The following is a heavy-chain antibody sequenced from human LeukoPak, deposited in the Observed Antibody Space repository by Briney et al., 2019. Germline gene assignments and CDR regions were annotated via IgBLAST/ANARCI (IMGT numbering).Heavy chain of an antibody. CDR3: ARATNDAFDI. V-gene: IGHV3-13*03. Sequence: GGSLRLSCAACGFTFSSYDMHWVRQATGKGLEWVSAIGTAGDTYYPGSVKGQFTISRDNAKNTLYLQMNSLRAEDTAVYYCARATNDAFDIWGQGTMVTVSS. D-gene: IGHD1-1*01. CDR2: IGTAGDT. CDR1: GFTFSSYD. J-gene: IGHJ3*02.